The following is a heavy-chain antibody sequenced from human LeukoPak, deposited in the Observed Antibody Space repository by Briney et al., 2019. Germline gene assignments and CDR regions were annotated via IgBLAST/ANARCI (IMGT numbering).Heavy chain of an antibody. CDR2: IYYSGST. CDR3: ARDSPMVRGVIDY. V-gene: IGHV4-30-4*01. CDR1: GGSISSGDYY. J-gene: IGHJ4*02. D-gene: IGHD3-10*01. Sequence: SETLSLTCTVSGGSISSGDYYWSWIRQPPGRGLEWIGYIYYSGSTYYNPSLKSRVTISVDTSKNQFSLKLSSVTAADTAVYYCARDSPMVRGVIDYWGQGTLVTVSS.